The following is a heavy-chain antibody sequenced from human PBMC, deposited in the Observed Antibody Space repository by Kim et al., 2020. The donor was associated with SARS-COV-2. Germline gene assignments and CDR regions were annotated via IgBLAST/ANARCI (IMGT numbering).Heavy chain of an antibody. CDR3: AKDSGYDSSGYYYFDY. D-gene: IGHD3-22*01. Sequence: GGSLRLSCAASGFTFDDYAMHWVRQAPGKGLEWVSLISGDGGSTYYADSVKGRFTISRDNSKNSLYLQMNSLRTEDTALYYCAKDSGYDSSGYYYFDYWGQGTLVTVSS. CDR2: ISGDGGST. V-gene: IGHV3-43*02. J-gene: IGHJ4*02. CDR1: GFTFDDYA.